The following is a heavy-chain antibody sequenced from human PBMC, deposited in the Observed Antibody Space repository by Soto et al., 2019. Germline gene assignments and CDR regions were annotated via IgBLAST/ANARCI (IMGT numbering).Heavy chain of an antibody. CDR2: ISYDGSNK. V-gene: IGHV3-30*18. CDR3: AKDWYDSSGYYGY. CDR1: GFTFSSYG. Sequence: GGSLRLSCAASGFTFSSYGMHWVRQAPGKGLEWVAVISYDGSNKYYADSVKGRFTISRDNSKNTLYLQMNSLRAEDTAVYYCAKDWYDSSGYYGYWGQGTLVTVSS. J-gene: IGHJ4*02. D-gene: IGHD3-22*01.